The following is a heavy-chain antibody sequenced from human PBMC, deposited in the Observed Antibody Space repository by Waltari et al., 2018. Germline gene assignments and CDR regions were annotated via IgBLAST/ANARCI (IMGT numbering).Heavy chain of an antibody. CDR1: GFVFDEFT. CDR2: ISWDGGDT. V-gene: IGHV3-43*01. CDR3: ATSDYAGKGDY. Sequence: EVNLVESGGAVVQPGGSLRLSCTASGFVFDEFTMQWVRQVPGSGLQWVALISWDGGDTYYADSVKGRFTISRDNSRNSPYLEMKTLTLEDTALYYCATSDYAGKGDYWGHGTLVTVSS. D-gene: IGHD5-12*01. J-gene: IGHJ4*01.